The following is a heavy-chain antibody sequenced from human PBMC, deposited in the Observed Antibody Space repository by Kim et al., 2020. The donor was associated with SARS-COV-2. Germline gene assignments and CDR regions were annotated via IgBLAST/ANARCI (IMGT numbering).Heavy chain of an antibody. D-gene: IGHD3-10*01. V-gene: IGHV1-3*01. CDR3: ARERFGGSFDY. Sequence: KYPPKFQGRITITADTSPSTAYRDLTSLRFEDTAVYYCARERFGGSFDYWGQGTLVTVSS. J-gene: IGHJ4*02.